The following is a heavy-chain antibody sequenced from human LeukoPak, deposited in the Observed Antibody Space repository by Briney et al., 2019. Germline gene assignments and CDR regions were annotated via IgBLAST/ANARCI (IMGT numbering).Heavy chain of an antibody. D-gene: IGHD6-19*01. J-gene: IGHJ5*02. CDR3: VREGGSDWYSGWFDP. Sequence: GGSLRLSCAASGFTFNNYGMHWVRQAPGKGLEWVAFIRYNGNNQYYADSGKGRFTISRDNSKNTLYLQMNSLRVEDTAVYYCVREGGSDWYSGWFDPWGQGTLVTVSS. CDR1: GFTFNNYG. V-gene: IGHV3-30*02. CDR2: IRYNGNNQ.